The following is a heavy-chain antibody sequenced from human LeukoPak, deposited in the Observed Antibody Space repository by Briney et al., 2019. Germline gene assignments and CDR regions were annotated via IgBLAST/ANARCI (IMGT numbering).Heavy chain of an antibody. D-gene: IGHD3-22*01. J-gene: IGHJ4*02. CDR3: ARGFYDSRGYSTPFDH. V-gene: IGHV4-59*08. CDR2: IYYSGST. CDR1: GGSISSYY. Sequence: KPSETLSLTCTVSGGSISSYYWTWIRQPPGKGLEWIGYIYYSGSTNYNPSLESRVTISVDTSKNQISPRLSSVTAADTAVYHCARGFYDSRGYSTPFDHWGQGTLVTVSP.